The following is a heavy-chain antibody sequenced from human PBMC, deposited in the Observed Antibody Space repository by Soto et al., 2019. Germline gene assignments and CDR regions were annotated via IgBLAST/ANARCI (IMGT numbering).Heavy chain of an antibody. CDR2: ISTTSSFI. J-gene: IGHJ4*02. V-gene: IGHV3-21*02. CDR1: GFTFSSYS. CDR3: AREGSLYVDAVSNCFAY. Sequence: EVQLVESGGGLVKPGGSLRLSCAASGFTFSSYSMNWVRQAPGKGLEWVSSISTTSSFIYSADSVKGRFTISRDNAKNSLYLQMNSLRAEDTVVYYCAREGSLYVDAVSNCFAYWGQGTLVTVSS. D-gene: IGHD4-17*01.